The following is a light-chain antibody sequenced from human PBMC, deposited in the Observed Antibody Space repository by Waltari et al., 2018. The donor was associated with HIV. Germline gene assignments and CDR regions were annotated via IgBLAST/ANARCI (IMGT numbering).Light chain of an antibody. CDR2: VNTDGSH. Sequence: QLVLTQSPSASASLGASVKLTCILPSGHNNYAAPCHQQQPQKGPRDLMKVNTDGSHTKGDGIPDRFSGSSSGTERYLTISSLQSEDEADYYCQTWGTGIRVFGGGTKLTVL. J-gene: IGLJ3*02. V-gene: IGLV4-69*02. CDR1: SGHNNYA. CDR3: QTWGTGIRV.